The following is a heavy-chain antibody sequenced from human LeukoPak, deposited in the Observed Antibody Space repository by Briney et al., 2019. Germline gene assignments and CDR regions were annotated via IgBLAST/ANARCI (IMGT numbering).Heavy chain of an antibody. CDR3: ARERAERSSRYMCYYYYMDV. V-gene: IGHV1-2*02. D-gene: IGHD6-13*01. J-gene: IGHJ6*03. CDR2: INPNSGGT. Sequence: ASVKVSCKASGYTFTGYYMHWVRQAPGQGLEWMGWINPNSGGTNYAQKFQGRVTMTRDTSISTAYMELSRLRSDDTAVYYCARERAERSSRYMCYYYYMDVWGKGTTVTISS. CDR1: GYTFTGYY.